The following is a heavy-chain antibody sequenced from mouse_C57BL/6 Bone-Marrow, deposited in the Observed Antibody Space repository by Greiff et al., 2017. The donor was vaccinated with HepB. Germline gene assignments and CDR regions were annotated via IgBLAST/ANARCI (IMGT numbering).Heavy chain of an antibody. CDR1: GFTFSDYG. CDR2: ISNLAYSI. CDR3: ATYYSAWFAY. D-gene: IGHD2-12*01. J-gene: IGHJ3*01. V-gene: IGHV5-15*01. Sequence: EVKLMESGGGLVQPGGSLKLSCAASGFTFSDYGMAWVRQAPRKGPEWVAFISNLAYSIYYADTVTGRFTISRENAKNTLYLEMSSLRSEDTAMYYCATYYSAWFAYWGQGTLVTVAA.